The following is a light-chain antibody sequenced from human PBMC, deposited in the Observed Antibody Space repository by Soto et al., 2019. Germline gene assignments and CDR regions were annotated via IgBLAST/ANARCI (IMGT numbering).Light chain of an antibody. J-gene: IGLJ2*01. CDR2: SNN. V-gene: IGLV1-44*01. Sequence: QSVLTQPPSASGTPGQRVTISCSGSTYNIGSNTVNWYQQLPGTAPKLLIYSNNQRPSGVPDRFSGSKSGTSASLAISGLQSEDEADYYCAAWDDSLNGLWVFGGGTKLTVL. CDR3: AAWDDSLNGLWV. CDR1: TYNIGSNT.